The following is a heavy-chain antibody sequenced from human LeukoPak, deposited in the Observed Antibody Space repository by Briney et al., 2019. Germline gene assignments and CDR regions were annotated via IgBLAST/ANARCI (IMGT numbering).Heavy chain of an antibody. J-gene: IGHJ6*02. CDR2: IGAGGDGT. V-gene: IGHV3-23*01. D-gene: IGHD1-26*01. Sequence: PGGSLRLSCAASGFTFSSYALTWVRQAPGKGLEWVSAIGAGGDGTYYADSVKGRFTISRDNSKNTLYLQMNGLRAEDTAVYYCAKGSPLVRNGMDVWGQGTTVTVSS. CDR1: GFTFSSYA. CDR3: AKGSPLVRNGMDV.